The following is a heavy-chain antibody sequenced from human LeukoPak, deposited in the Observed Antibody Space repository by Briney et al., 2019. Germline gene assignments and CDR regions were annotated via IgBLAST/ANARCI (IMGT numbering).Heavy chain of an antibody. J-gene: IGHJ4*02. CDR1: GFTFNSYA. CDR2: ISDSGSET. D-gene: IGHD3-3*01. CDR3: APRFLYYDY. V-gene: IGHV3-23*01. Sequence: GSLRLSCAASGFTFNSYAMSWVRQAPGKGLEWVSVISDSGSETFYADSVKGRFTISRDNSKNTLYLQMNSLRAEDTAVYYCAPRFLYYDYWGQGTLVTVSS.